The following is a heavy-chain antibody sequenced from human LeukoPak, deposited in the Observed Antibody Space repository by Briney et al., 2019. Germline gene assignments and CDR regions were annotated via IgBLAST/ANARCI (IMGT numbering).Heavy chain of an antibody. J-gene: IGHJ5*02. D-gene: IGHD3-10*01. Sequence: ASVKVSCKASGYTFTSYGISWVRQAPGQGLEWMGWISAYNGNTNYAQKLQGRVTMTTDTSTSTAYMELRSLRSDDTAVYYCARVLLWFGEFQYNWFDPWGQGTLVTVSS. CDR1: GYTFTSYG. V-gene: IGHV1-18*01. CDR3: ARVLLWFGEFQYNWFDP. CDR2: ISAYNGNT.